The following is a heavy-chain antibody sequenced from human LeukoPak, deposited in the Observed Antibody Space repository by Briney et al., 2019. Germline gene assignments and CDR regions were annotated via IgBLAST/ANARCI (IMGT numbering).Heavy chain of an antibody. CDR3: ARGSVVAANLDF. Sequence: GGSLRLFCAASGFTFSDYYMSWIGQVPGKGLEWVSSITISGSSTYNADSVKGRFTISRDNAKNSLYLQMNSLRAEDTAAYYCARGSVVAANLDFSGQGTLVTVSS. CDR1: GFTFSDYY. CDR2: ITISGSST. D-gene: IGHD2-15*01. V-gene: IGHV3-11*01. J-gene: IGHJ4*02.